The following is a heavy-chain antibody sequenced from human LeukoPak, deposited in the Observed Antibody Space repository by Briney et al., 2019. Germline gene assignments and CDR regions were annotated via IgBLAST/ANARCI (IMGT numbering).Heavy chain of an antibody. CDR1: GGTFSSYA. Sequence: SVKVSCKASGGTFSSYAISWVRQAPGQGLEWMGGIIPIFGTANYAQKFQGRVTITADESTSTAYMELSSLRSEDTAVYYCARNIAVVGRSKYYFDYWGQGTLVTVSS. J-gene: IGHJ4*02. V-gene: IGHV1-69*13. D-gene: IGHD6-19*01. CDR2: IIPIFGTA. CDR3: ARNIAVVGRSKYYFDY.